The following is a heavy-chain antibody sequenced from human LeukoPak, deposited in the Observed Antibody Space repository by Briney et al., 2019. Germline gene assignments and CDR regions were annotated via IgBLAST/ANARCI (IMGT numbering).Heavy chain of an antibody. J-gene: IGHJ4*02. Sequence: SETLSLTCTVSGGSISSGGYYWRWIRQHPGKGLEWIGYIYYSGSTYYNPSLKSRVTISVDTSKNGFSLKLSSVTAADTAVYYCVRWTAGTTEDSWGQGTLVTVSS. CDR3: VRWTAGTTEDS. CDR2: IYYSGST. CDR1: GGSISSGGYY. D-gene: IGHD1-1*01. V-gene: IGHV4-31*03.